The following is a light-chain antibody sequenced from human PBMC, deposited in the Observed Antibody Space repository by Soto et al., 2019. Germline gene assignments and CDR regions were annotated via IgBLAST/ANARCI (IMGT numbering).Light chain of an antibody. CDR1: SSDVGGYNY. V-gene: IGLV2-14*01. Sequence: QSALTQPASVSGSPGQSITISCTGTSSDVGGYNYVSWYQQHPGKAPKLMIYEVSNRPSGVSNRFSGSKSGNTASLTISGLQAEDDADYYCNSYTTSSTLVVFGGGTKLDVL. J-gene: IGLJ2*01. CDR3: NSYTTSSTLVV. CDR2: EVS.